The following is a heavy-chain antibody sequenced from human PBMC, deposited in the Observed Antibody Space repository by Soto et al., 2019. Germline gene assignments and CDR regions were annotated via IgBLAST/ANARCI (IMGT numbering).Heavy chain of an antibody. CDR3: ASLFGP. V-gene: IGHV4-59*11. CDR1: GGSINNHY. Sequence: PSETLSLTCTVSGGSINNHYWSWIRQPPGKGLEWLGYVYYNGITNYNPSLKSRVTISVDISKSQFSLNLASLTAADTAVYYCASLFGPWGQGMLVTVSS. CDR2: VYYNGIT. D-gene: IGHD3-16*01. J-gene: IGHJ5*02.